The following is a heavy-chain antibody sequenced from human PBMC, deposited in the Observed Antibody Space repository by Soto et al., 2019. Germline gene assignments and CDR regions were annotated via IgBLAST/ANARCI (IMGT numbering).Heavy chain of an antibody. CDR3: AKAPRGLYCSSTSCQRRGYSYEFDY. V-gene: IGHV3-30*18. Sequence: GGSLRLSCAASGFTFSSYGMHWVRQAPGKGLEWVAVISYDGSNKYYADSVKGRFTISRDNSKNTLYLQMNSLRAEDTAVYYCAKAPRGLYCSSTSCQRRGYSYEFDYWGQGTLVNVSS. CDR2: ISYDGSNK. J-gene: IGHJ4*02. CDR1: GFTFSSYG. D-gene: IGHD2-2*01.